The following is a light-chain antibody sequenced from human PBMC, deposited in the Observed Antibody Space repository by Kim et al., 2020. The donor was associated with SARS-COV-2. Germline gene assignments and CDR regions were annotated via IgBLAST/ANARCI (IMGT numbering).Light chain of an antibody. CDR1: QSITNY. CDR3: QQSYSSPLP. Sequence: ASVGDRVTITCRASQSITNYLNWYQQKPGKAPNLLMFAASSLQSGGPSRFSRSGFGTNFTLTISSLQPEDFATYYCQQSYSSPLPFGGGTKVDIK. CDR2: AAS. V-gene: IGKV1-39*01. J-gene: IGKJ4*01.